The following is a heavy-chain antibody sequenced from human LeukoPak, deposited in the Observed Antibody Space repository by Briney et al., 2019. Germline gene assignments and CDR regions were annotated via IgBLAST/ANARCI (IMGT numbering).Heavy chain of an antibody. Sequence: SGGSLRLSCAASGFTVSSNYMSWVRQAPGKGLEWVSVIYSGGSTYYADSVKGRFTISRDNSKSTLYLQMNSLRAEDTAVYYCASQSGMTYYYYMDVWGKGTTVTVSS. CDR3: ASQSGMTYYYYMDV. CDR1: GFTVSSNY. V-gene: IGHV3-53*01. J-gene: IGHJ6*03. CDR2: IYSGGST.